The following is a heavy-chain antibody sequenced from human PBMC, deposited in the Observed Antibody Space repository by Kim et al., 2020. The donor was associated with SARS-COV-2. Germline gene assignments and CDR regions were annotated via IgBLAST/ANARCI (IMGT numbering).Heavy chain of an antibody. V-gene: IGHV4-39*01. CDR3: ARHEGRFVLLWFGEFDY. J-gene: IGHJ4*02. CDR2: IYYSGST. CDR1: GGSISSSSYY. Sequence: SETLSLTCTVSGGSISSSSYYWGWIRQPPGKGLEWIGSIYYSGSTYYNPSLKSLVTISVDTSKNQFSLKLSSVTAADTAVYYCARHEGRFVLLWFGEFDYWGQGTLVTVSS. D-gene: IGHD3-10*01.